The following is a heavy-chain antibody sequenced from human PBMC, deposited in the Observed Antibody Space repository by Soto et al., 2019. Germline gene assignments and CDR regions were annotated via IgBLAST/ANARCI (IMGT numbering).Heavy chain of an antibody. CDR2: IDPRDSYS. D-gene: IGHD2-8*01. J-gene: IGHJ6*02. CDR3: ARHRPAYAVDDYGMDV. Sequence: PGESLKISCQTSGYNFTKYWISWERQMPGKGLEWMGKIDPRDSYSNYSPSFRGHVIISVDKSISTAYLQWNSLKASDTAMYYCARHRPAYAVDDYGMDVWGQGTTVTVSS. V-gene: IGHV5-10-1*01. CDR1: GYNFTKYW.